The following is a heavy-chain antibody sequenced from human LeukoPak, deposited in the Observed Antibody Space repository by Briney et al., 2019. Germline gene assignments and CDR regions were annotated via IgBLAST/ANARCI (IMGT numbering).Heavy chain of an antibody. J-gene: IGHJ6*03. D-gene: IGHD6-19*01. Sequence: GGSLRLSCAASGFTFSSYAMSWVRQAPGKGLEWVSSISSSSSYIYYADSVKGRFTISRDNAKNSLYLQMNSLRAEDTAVYYCASSASSGWPYYYYYYMDVWGKGTTVTVSS. CDR1: GFTFSSYA. CDR2: ISSSSSYI. V-gene: IGHV3-21*01. CDR3: ASSASSGWPYYYYYYMDV.